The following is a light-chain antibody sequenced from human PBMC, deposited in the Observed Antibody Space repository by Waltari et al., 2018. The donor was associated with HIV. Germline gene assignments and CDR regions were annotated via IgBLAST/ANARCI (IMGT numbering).Light chain of an antibody. J-gene: IGLJ2*01. CDR2: QDA. Sequence: YDLTQAPSVSVYPGQTAKITCSGDALPKHFVSWYRQRPGQAPMMIIFQDAERPSGIPARFSASPSGTTATLTISEVQAQDEADYFFQSAHSSHTIFGGGTKLTVL. CDR1: ALPKHF. V-gene: IGLV3-25*03. CDR3: QSAHSSHTI.